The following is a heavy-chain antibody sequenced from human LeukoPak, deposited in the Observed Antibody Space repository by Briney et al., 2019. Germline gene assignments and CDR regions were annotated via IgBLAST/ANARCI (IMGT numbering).Heavy chain of an antibody. CDR2: INHSGST. V-gene: IGHV4-34*01. CDR3: ARQSHRYLSGHNWFDP. CDR1: GGSVSSYY. J-gene: IGHJ5*02. D-gene: IGHD1-14*01. Sequence: SETLSLTCTVSGGSVSSYYWSWIRQPPGKGLEWIGEINHSGSTNYNLSLNSRVTISVDTSKNQFSLKLSSVTAADTAVYYCARQSHRYLSGHNWFDPWGQGTLVTVSS.